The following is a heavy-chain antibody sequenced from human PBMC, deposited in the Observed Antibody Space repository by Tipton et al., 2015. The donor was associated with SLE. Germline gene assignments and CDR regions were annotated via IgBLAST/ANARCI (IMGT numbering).Heavy chain of an antibody. Sequence: TLSLTCTVSDGSISGNFWSWIRQPPGKGLEWIGYIYYSGNTNYNPSLKSRVTMSVDTSKNQFSLQLSSVTAADTAVYYCARDDPDGESSGIPGDYWGQGTLVTVSS. CDR3: ARDDPDGESSGIPGDY. CDR2: IYYSGNT. CDR1: DGSISGNF. J-gene: IGHJ4*02. D-gene: IGHD3-22*01. V-gene: IGHV4-59*01.